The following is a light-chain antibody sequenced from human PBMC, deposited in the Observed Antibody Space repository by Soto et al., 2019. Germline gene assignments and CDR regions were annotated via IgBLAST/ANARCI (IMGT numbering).Light chain of an antibody. J-gene: IGKJ1*01. V-gene: IGKV3-15*01. CDR3: QQYNSWPPWS. Sequence: EIVMSQSPATLSVSPGERATLSCRASQSVNSNLVWYQQKPGQAPRLLIYAASTRATGTPARFSGSGSGTEFTLTINSLQSEDFAVYYCQQYNSWPPWSFGQGTKVEIK. CDR2: AAS. CDR1: QSVNSN.